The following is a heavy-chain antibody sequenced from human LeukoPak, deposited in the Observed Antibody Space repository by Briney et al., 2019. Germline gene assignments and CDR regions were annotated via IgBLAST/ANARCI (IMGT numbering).Heavy chain of an antibody. D-gene: IGHD6-19*01. V-gene: IGHV3-9*01. Sequence: GGSLRLSCAASGFTFDDYAMHWVRRAPGKGLEWVSGISWNSGSIGYADSVKGRFTISRDNAKNSLYLQMNSLRAEDTALYYCAKPPSGIAVAGTAAFDIWGQGTMVTVSS. CDR2: ISWNSGSI. J-gene: IGHJ3*02. CDR1: GFTFDDYA. CDR3: AKPPSGIAVAGTAAFDI.